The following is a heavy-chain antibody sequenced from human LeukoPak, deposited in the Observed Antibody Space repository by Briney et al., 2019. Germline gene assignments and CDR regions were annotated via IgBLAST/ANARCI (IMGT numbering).Heavy chain of an antibody. J-gene: IGHJ4*02. Sequence: PGGSLRLSCVVSGFTFSKYWMSWVRQAPGKGLEWVANIRQDGSQKYYVDSVKGRFTISRDNAKNSLYLQMNSLRAEDTALYYCAKNQEPEYLGQGTLVTVSA. D-gene: IGHD1-14*01. CDR2: IRQDGSQK. CDR3: AKNQEPEY. V-gene: IGHV3-7*03. CDR1: GFTFSKYW.